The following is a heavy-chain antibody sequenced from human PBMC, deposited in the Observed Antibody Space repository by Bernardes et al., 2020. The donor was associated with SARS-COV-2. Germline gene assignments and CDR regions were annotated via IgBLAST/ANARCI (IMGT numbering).Heavy chain of an antibody. CDR1: GFTFSSYW. J-gene: IGHJ3*02. V-gene: IGHV3-74*01. CDR2: INSDGSSA. Sequence: GGSLRLSCAASGFTFSSYWMYWVRRAPGMGLVWVARINSDGSSASYADSVKGRFTISRDNAKNTLYLQMNSLRVEETAVYYCVRARAFDIWGQGTMVTVSS. CDR3: VRARAFDI.